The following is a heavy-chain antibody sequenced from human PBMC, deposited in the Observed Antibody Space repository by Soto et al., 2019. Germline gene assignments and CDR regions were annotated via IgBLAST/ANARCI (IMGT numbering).Heavy chain of an antibody. CDR2: INSDGSST. CDR3: ARTSIRFESGSANC. J-gene: IGHJ4*02. CDR1: GFTFSSYW. Sequence: PGGSLRLSCVASGFTFSSYWMHWVRQAPGKGLVWVSRINSDGSSTTYADSVKGRFTISRDNAKNTLYLQMNSLRAEDTAVYYCARTSIRFESGSANCWGQGTLVTVSS. V-gene: IGHV3-74*01. D-gene: IGHD3-10*01.